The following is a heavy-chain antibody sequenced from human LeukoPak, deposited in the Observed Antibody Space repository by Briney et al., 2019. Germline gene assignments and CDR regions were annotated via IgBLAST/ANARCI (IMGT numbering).Heavy chain of an antibody. CDR2: INPGGSSI. J-gene: IGHJ4*02. D-gene: IGHD1-14*01. CDR1: GFTFSSYW. V-gene: IGHV3-74*01. CDR3: ARSNQADDC. Sequence: PGRSLRLSCAASGFTFSSYWMHWVRKVPGKGLVWVARINPGGSSITYADSVKGRFTISRDNAKNTLYLQMDSLRAEDTGVYYCARSNQADDCWGQGTLVTVSS.